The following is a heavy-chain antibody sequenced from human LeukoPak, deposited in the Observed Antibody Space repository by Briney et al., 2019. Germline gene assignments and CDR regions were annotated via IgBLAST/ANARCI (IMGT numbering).Heavy chain of an antibody. Sequence: ASVKVSCKASGYTXTSYYMHGVRQAPGQGLEWMGIINPSGGSTSYAQKLQGRVTMTRDTSTSTVYMELSSLRSEDTAVYYCARDSGLRDGYNRLCYWGQGTLVTVSS. D-gene: IGHD5-24*01. V-gene: IGHV1-46*01. CDR1: GYTXTSYY. CDR2: INPSGGST. J-gene: IGHJ4*02. CDR3: ARDSGLRDGYNRLCY.